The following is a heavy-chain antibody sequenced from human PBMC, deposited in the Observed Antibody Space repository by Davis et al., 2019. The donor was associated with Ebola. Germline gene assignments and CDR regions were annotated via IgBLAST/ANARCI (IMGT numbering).Heavy chain of an antibody. CDR3: ARDHSGWSRHRNYYYYGMDV. CDR2: ISISRSAT. V-gene: IGHV3-48*02. CDR1: GFAFSSSS. D-gene: IGHD6-19*01. Sequence: PGGSLRLSCVASGFAFSSSSMNWVRQAPGKGLEWVSHISISRSATNYADSVKGRFTISRDNVRNSLSLQMNSLRDEDTAVYYCARDHSGWSRHRNYYYYGMDVWGQGTTVTVSS. J-gene: IGHJ6*02.